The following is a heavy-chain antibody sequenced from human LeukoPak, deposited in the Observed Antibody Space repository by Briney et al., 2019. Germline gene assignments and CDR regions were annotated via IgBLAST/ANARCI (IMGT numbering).Heavy chain of an antibody. D-gene: IGHD1/OR15-1a*01. V-gene: IGHV4-61*02. CDR2: IYTSGST. CDR1: GGSISSGSYY. Sequence: SQTPSLTCTVSGGSISSGSYYWSWIRQPAGKGLEWIGRIYTSGSTNYNPSLKSRVTLSVDTSKNQFSLKLSSVTAADTAVYYCARVYRTDEVVDYWGQGTLVTVSS. CDR3: ARVYRTDEVVDY. J-gene: IGHJ4*02.